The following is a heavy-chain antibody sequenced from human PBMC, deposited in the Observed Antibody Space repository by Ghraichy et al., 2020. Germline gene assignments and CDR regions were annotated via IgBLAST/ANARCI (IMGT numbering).Heavy chain of an antibody. CDR3: ARDRLDYDYRWWSYRPDLCY. D-gene: IGHD3-16*02. CDR1: GFTFSSYA. V-gene: IGHV3-21*01. J-gene: IGHJ4*02. CDR2: ISSSSSSI. Sequence: GGSLRLSCAASGFTFSSYAMNWVRQAPGKGLEWVSSISSSSSSIYYADSVKGRFTISRDNAKNSLYLQMNSLRAEDTAVYYCARDRLDYDYRWWSYRPDLCYWGQGTLFTVSS.